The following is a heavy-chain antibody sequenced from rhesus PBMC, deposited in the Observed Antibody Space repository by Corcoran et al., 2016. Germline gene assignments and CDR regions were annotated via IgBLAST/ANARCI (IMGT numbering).Heavy chain of an antibody. CDR3: ARGCTGRGGPLVHIDF. J-gene: IGHJ4*01. CDR1: RDSFSAPS. CDR2: ILGGCVII. V-gene: IGHV4-173*01. D-gene: IGHD2-21*01. Sequence: QLTLQQSGAELVQPPATLSLPCAALRDSFSAPSFNWIRHPPGQGRPGIGRILGGCVIIDYNHSLKSRVTSSTDTFKNQFSLKLTSVTAADTAVYFCARGCTGRGGPLVHIDFWGQGFLVTVSS.